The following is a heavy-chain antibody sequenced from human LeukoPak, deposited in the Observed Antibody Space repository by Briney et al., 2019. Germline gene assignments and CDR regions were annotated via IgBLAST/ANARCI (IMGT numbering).Heavy chain of an antibody. CDR1: GFTFSSYE. Sequence: PGGSLRLSRAASGFTFSSYEMNWVRQAPGKGLEWVSYISSSGSTIYYADSVKGRFTISRDNAKNSLYLQMNSLRAEDTAVYYCARDRCSGGGCYYYMDVWGKGTTVTISS. CDR3: ARDRCSGGGCYYYMDV. V-gene: IGHV3-48*03. D-gene: IGHD2-15*01. J-gene: IGHJ6*03. CDR2: ISSSGSTI.